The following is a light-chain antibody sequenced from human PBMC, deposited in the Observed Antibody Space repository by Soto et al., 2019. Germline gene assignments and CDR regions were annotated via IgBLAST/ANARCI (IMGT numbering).Light chain of an antibody. V-gene: IGKV3-20*01. CDR3: QQYGSSRIT. CDR1: QSISQS. Sequence: EVVLTQSPGTLSLSPGGRATLSCRASQSISQSLAWYQQRPGQSPRLLIYDASRRATGIPDRFTGSGXGTDFTLTISRLAPEDLAVYYCQQYGSSRITFGQGTRLEIK. CDR2: DAS. J-gene: IGKJ5*01.